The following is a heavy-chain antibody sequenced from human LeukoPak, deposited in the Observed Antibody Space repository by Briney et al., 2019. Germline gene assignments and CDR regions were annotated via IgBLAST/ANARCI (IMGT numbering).Heavy chain of an antibody. V-gene: IGHV3-48*03. Sequence: PGGSLRLSCAASGFTFSSYEMNWVRQAPGKGLEWVSYISSSGSTIYYADSVKGRFTISRDNAKNSLYLQMNSLRAEDTAVYCCARLYYYDSSGYYAFDYWGQGTLVTVSS. CDR1: GFTFSSYE. D-gene: IGHD3-22*01. CDR2: ISSSGSTI. CDR3: ARLYYYDSSGYYAFDY. J-gene: IGHJ4*02.